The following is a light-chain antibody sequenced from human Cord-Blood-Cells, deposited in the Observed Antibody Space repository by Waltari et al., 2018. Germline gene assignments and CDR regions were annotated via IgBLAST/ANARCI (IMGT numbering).Light chain of an antibody. CDR1: QSVSSSY. CDR3: QQYGSSPPWT. V-gene: IGKV3-20*01. CDR2: GAS. Sequence: EIVLTQSSGTLSLSPGEMATLSCRASQSVSSSYLAWYQQKPGQAPRLLIYGASSRATGIPDRFSGSGSGTDFTLTISRLEPEDFAVYYCQQYGSSPPWTFGQGTKVEIK. J-gene: IGKJ1*01.